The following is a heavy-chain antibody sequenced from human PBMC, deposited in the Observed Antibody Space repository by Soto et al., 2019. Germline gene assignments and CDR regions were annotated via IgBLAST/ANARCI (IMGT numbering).Heavy chain of an antibody. V-gene: IGHV4-31*03. Sequence: TLCLTGSVSGASIRSGGYYWSWLRQSPGKGLEWIGHIYYTGSTFYSPSLKSRLTISLDTSKKQFSLDLRSVTAADTAMYYCARIEMASIKWGRGTLVTVSS. CDR2: IYYTGST. CDR3: ARIEMASIK. J-gene: IGHJ4*02. CDR1: GASIRSGGYY.